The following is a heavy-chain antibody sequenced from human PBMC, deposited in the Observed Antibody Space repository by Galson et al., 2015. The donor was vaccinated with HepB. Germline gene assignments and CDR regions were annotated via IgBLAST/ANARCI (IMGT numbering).Heavy chain of an antibody. CDR1: GFTFSSYA. D-gene: IGHD2-2*01. CDR2: ISGSGGST. Sequence: SLRLSCAASGFTFSSYAMSWVRQAPGKGLEWVSAISGSGGSTYYADSVKGRFTISRDNSQNTLYLQMNSLRAEDTAVYYCAKLKHYQLLPFDYWGQGTLVTVSS. V-gene: IGHV3-23*01. J-gene: IGHJ4*02. CDR3: AKLKHYQLLPFDY.